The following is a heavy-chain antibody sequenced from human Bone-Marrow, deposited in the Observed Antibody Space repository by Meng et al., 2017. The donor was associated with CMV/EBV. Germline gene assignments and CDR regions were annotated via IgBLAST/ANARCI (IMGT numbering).Heavy chain of an antibody. CDR2: ISYDGSNK. CDR1: GFTFSSYA. V-gene: IGHV3-30-3*02. Sequence: GGSLRLSCAASGFTFSSYAMHWVRQAPGKGLEWVAVISYDGSNKYYADSVKGRFTISRDNSKNTLYLQMNSLRAEDTAVYYCAKHIVVVIATHDAFDIWGQGTMVPVSS. J-gene: IGHJ3*02. CDR3: AKHIVVVIATHDAFDI. D-gene: IGHD2-21*01.